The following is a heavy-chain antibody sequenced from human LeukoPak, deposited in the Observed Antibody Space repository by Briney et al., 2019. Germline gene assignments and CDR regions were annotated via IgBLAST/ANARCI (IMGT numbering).Heavy chain of an antibody. CDR1: GFTFDDYA. D-gene: IGHD5-18*01. Sequence: GRSLRLSCAASGFTFDDYAMHWVRQAPGKGLEWVSGISWNSGSIGYADSVKGRFTISRDNAKNSLYLQMNSLRAEDTALYYCAKDGIHGDTDMVTLYFDYWGQGTLVTVSS. J-gene: IGHJ4*02. V-gene: IGHV3-9*01. CDR3: AKDGIHGDTDMVTLYFDY. CDR2: ISWNSGSI.